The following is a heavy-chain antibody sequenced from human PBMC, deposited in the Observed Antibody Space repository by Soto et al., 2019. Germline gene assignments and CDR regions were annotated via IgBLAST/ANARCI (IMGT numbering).Heavy chain of an antibody. CDR1: GFTFSSYA. Sequence: EVQLLEAGGGLVQPGGSLRLSCAASGFTFSSYAMRWVRQAPGKGLEWVSAISGSGGSTYYADSVKGRFTISRANSKNTLYLQMNSLRAEDTAVYYCARRGSGSYYDYWGQGTLVTVSS. D-gene: IGHD1-26*01. CDR3: ARRGSGSYYDY. V-gene: IGHV3-23*01. CDR2: ISGSGGST. J-gene: IGHJ4*02.